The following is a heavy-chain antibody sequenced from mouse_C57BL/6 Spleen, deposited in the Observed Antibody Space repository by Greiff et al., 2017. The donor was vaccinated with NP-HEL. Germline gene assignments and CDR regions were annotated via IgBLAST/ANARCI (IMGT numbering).Heavy chain of an antibody. J-gene: IGHJ1*03. CDR3: AKNGNYERDWYFDV. V-gene: IGHV2-5*01. Sequence: VQLQQSGPGLVQPSQSLSITCTVSGFSLTSYGVHWVRQSPGKGLEWLGVIWRGGSTDYNAAFMSRLSITKDNSKSQVFFKMNSLQADDTAIYYCAKNGNYERDWYFDVWGTGTTVTVSS. CDR2: IWRGGST. D-gene: IGHD2-1*01. CDR1: GFSLTSYG.